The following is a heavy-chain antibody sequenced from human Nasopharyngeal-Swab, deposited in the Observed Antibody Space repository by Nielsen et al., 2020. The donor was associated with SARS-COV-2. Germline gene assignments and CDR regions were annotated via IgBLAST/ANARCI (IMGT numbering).Heavy chain of an antibody. CDR2: IYYSGST. CDR3: ARGDYDGSGSLDAFDI. D-gene: IGHD3-10*01. CDR1: GGSISSSSYY. Sequence: SATLSLTCTVSGGSISSSSYYWGWIRQPPGKGLEWIGSIYYSGSTYYNPSLKSRVTISVDTSKNQFSLKLSSVTAADTAVYYCARGDYDGSGSLDAFDIWGQGTMVTVSS. V-gene: IGHV4-39*01. J-gene: IGHJ3*02.